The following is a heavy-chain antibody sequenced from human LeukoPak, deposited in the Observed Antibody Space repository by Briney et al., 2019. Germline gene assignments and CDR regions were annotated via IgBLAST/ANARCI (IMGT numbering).Heavy chain of an antibody. Sequence: GVSLRLSCAASGFTFSSYAMHCVRQAPGKGREWVAVISYDGSNKYYADSVKGRFTISRDNSKNTLYLQMNSLRAEDRAVYYCARDRVGATDYFDYWRRGSLVAVSS. J-gene: IGHJ4*02. CDR3: ARDRVGATDYFDY. D-gene: IGHD1-26*01. V-gene: IGHV3-30-3*01. CDR1: GFTFSSYA. CDR2: ISYDGSNK.